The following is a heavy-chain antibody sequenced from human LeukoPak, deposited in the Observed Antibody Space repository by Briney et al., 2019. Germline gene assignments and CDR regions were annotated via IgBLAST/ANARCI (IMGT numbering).Heavy chain of an antibody. J-gene: IGHJ4*02. D-gene: IGHD6-6*01. CDR3: AAYSSCDY. V-gene: IGHV3-30*03. CDR2: ISDDGRDK. CDR1: GFTFDTYG. Sequence: GGSLRLSCVASGFTFDTYGLHWVRQAPGKGLQWVAVISDDGRDKTYADSVKGRFTISRDNSKKTVYLQMNSLRAEDTAVYYCAAYSSCDYWGQGTLVTVSS.